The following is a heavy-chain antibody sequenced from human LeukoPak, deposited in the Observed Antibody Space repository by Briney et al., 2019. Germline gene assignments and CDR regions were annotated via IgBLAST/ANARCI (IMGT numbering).Heavy chain of an antibody. V-gene: IGHV3-7*01. CDR3: ARVNPLVAPGALDI. J-gene: IGHJ3*02. CDR2: IKQDGSAK. Sequence: GGSLRLSCVASGFTFSKYWMTWVRQAPGKGLAWVANIKQDGSAKYYMDSEKGRFAISRDNAKNSLYLRTNSLGAEDTAVYYCARVNPLVAPGALDIWGQGTMVAVSS. CDR1: GFTFSKYW. D-gene: IGHD5-12*01.